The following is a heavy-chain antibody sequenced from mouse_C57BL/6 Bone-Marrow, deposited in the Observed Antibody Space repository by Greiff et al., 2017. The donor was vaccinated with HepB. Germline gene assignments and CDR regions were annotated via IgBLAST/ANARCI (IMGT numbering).Heavy chain of an antibody. D-gene: IGHD1-1*01. CDR2: INPSSGYT. CDR3: GGGSSGYYAMDY. CDR1: VYTFTSYW. V-gene: IGHV1-7*01. Sequence: VQLQQSGAELAKPGASVKLSCKASVYTFTSYWMHWVKQRPGQGLEWIGYINPSSGYTKYNQKFKDKATLTADKSSSTAYMQLSSLTYEDSAVYYCGGGSSGYYAMDYWGQGTSVTVSS. J-gene: IGHJ4*01.